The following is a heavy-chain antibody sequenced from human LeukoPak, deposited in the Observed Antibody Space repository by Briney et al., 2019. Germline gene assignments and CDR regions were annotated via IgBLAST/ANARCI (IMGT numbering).Heavy chain of an antibody. D-gene: IGHD5-18*01. CDR2: MQSTGNS. CDR3: ARDKQHSYGRYFDH. V-gene: IGHV4-59*01. J-gene: IGHJ4*02. Sequence: PSETVSLTCSVSGDSISTYHWNWIRKSPGKGLEWIGHMQSTGNSKYNPSLRSRVTIFVDTSKSQVALILSSVTAADTAVHYCARDKQHSYGRYFDHWGQGALVTVSS. CDR1: GDSISTYH.